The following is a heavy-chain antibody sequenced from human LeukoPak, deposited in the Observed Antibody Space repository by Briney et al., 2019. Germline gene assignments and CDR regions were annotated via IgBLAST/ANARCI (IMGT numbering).Heavy chain of an antibody. CDR2: ISGSGAGT. Sequence: PGGSLRLSCAASRFTFNNYAMTWVRQAPGKGLEWVSSISGSGAGTYYADSVKGRFTMSRDNSKSTLYLQMNSLRAEDTAVYYCAKRREFSSSWYYHYFDYWGQGTLVTVSS. V-gene: IGHV3-23*01. J-gene: IGHJ4*02. CDR1: RFTFNNYA. D-gene: IGHD6-13*01. CDR3: AKRREFSSSWYYHYFDY.